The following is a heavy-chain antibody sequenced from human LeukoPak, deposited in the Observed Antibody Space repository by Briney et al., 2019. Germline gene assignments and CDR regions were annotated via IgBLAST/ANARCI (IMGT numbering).Heavy chain of an antibody. D-gene: IGHD3-10*01. J-gene: IGHJ4*02. CDR3: ASRRQTGYITMVRGALDY. Sequence: SETLTLTCTVSGGSISSSSYYWGCIRQPPGNGLEWIGSIYHSGSTYCNPSLKSRVSISVDTSKNQFSLRLSSVTAADTAVYYCASRRQTGYITMVRGALDYWGQGTLVTVSS. V-gene: IGHV4-39*07. CDR1: GGSISSSSYY. CDR2: IYHSGST.